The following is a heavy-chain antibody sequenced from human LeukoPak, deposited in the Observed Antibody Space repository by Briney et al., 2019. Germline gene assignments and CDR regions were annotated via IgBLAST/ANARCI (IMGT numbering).Heavy chain of an antibody. CDR2: INAGNGNI. J-gene: IGHJ6*02. V-gene: IGHV1-3*01. Sequence: ASVTVSCKASGHTSTTYAIHWVRQAPGQGLEWMGWINAGNGNIKYSQKFQGRVTITGDTSASTAYMELSSLRSEDTAVYYCARGYCSSTSCYMDVWGQGTTVT. CDR1: GHTSTTYA. CDR3: ARGYCSSTSCYMDV. D-gene: IGHD2-2*01.